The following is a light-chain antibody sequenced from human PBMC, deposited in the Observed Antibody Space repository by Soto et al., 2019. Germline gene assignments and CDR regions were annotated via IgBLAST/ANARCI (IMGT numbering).Light chain of an antibody. Sequence: QSALTQPPSASGSPGQSVTISCTGTSTDVGAYNYVSWYQQRPGKAPKLMIFEVTKRPSGVPDRFSGSKSGNTASLTVSGVQADDEADYYCQSYDSTLSARYVFGTGTKVTVL. CDR2: EVT. CDR1: STDVGAYNY. V-gene: IGLV2-8*01. CDR3: QSYDSTLSARYV. J-gene: IGLJ1*01.